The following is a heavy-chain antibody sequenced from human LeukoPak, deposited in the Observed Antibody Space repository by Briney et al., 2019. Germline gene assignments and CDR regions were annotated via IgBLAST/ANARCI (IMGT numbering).Heavy chain of an antibody. Sequence: PGGSLRLSCAASVFTFSSHAMHWVRQAPCKGLEWVAVTSYDGNTKYYADSVRGRFTISRDNSKNTLYLQVNSLRTEDTAVYYCAGARDTSWHNFDNWGQGTLVIVSS. CDR3: AGARDTSWHNFDN. CDR1: VFTFSSHA. D-gene: IGHD2-2*01. J-gene: IGHJ4*02. V-gene: IGHV3-30-3*01. CDR2: TSYDGNTK.